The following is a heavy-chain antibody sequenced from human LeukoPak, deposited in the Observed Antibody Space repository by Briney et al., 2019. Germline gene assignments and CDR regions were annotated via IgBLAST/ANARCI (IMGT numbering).Heavy chain of an antibody. Sequence: ASMKVSCKASGYTFTGYYMHWVRQAPGEGLEWMGWINPNSGGTKYAQKFQGRVTMTRDTSISTAYMELSRLRSDDTAVYYCARRSSPWLLLPYYWGQGTLVTVSS. D-gene: IGHD3-22*01. CDR2: INPNSGGT. CDR1: GYTFTGYY. V-gene: IGHV1-2*02. CDR3: ARRSSPWLLLPYY. J-gene: IGHJ4*02.